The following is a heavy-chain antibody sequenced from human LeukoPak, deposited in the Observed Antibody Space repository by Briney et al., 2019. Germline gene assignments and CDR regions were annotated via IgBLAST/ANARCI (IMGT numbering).Heavy chain of an antibody. V-gene: IGHV3-48*04. CDR1: GFTFSSYS. D-gene: IGHD6-19*01. J-gene: IGHJ4*02. CDR2: ISSSSSTI. CDR3: ARFDRGWYFDGSY. Sequence: PGGSLRLSCAASGFTFSSYSMNWVRQAPGKGLEWVSYISSSSSTIYYADSVKGRFTISRDNAKNSLYLQMNSLRAEDTAVYYCARFDRGWYFDGSYWGQGTLVTVSS.